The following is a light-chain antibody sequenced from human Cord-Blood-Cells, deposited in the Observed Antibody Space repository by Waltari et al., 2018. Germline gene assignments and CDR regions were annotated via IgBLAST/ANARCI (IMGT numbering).Light chain of an antibody. CDR2: KDS. CDR3: QSADSSGTLEV. CDR1: ALPKQY. Sequence: SYELTQPPSVSVSPGQTARITCSGDALPKQYAYWYQQKPGQAPVLVIYKDSERPSGIPERFSGSSSRTTVTLTISGVQAEDEADYYCQSADSSGTLEVFGGGTKLTVL. J-gene: IGLJ2*01. V-gene: IGLV3-25*03.